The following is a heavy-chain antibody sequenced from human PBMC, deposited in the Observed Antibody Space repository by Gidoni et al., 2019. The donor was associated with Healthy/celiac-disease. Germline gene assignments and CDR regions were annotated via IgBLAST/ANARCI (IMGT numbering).Heavy chain of an antibody. J-gene: IGHJ4*02. Sequence: VRQAPGKGLEWVAVIPYDGSNKYYADSVKGRFTISRDNSKNTLYLQMNSLRAEDTAVYYCATDIAEGSGPPGSTPITFGGVIVSQAQDRRGNDYWGQGTLVTVSS. V-gene: IGHV3-30*03. CDR2: IPYDGSNK. CDR3: ATDIAEGSGPPGSTPITFGGVIVSQAQDRRGNDY. D-gene: IGHD3-16*02.